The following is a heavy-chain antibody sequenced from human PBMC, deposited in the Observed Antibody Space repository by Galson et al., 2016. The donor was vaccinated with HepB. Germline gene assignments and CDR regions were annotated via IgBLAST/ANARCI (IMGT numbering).Heavy chain of an antibody. CDR2: IWYDGSNK. Sequence: SLRLSCAASGFIFSDYGLNWVRQAPGKGLEWVAFIWYDGSNKYYGDSVRGRFTISRDNSKNTVFLQMNSLRADDTAVYYCFVPGESGNYYSDPYDIWGQGTMVTVSS. CDR3: FVPGESGNYYSDPYDI. D-gene: IGHD3-10*01. J-gene: IGHJ3*02. CDR1: GFIFSDYG. V-gene: IGHV3-33*01.